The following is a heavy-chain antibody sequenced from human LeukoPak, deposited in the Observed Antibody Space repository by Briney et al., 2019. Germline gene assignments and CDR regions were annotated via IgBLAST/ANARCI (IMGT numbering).Heavy chain of an antibody. CDR1: GFTFDYYT. Sequence: GGSLRLSCAASGFTFDYYTMYWVRQGPEKGLEWVSSISRSNIYKYYADSVKGRFTISRDNAKNSLYLQMNSLRAEDTAVYYCVLNSGTLYGGYPDYWGQGTLVTVSS. D-gene: IGHD5-12*01. J-gene: IGHJ4*02. V-gene: IGHV3-21*01. CDR3: VLNSGTLYGGYPDY. CDR2: ISRSNIYK.